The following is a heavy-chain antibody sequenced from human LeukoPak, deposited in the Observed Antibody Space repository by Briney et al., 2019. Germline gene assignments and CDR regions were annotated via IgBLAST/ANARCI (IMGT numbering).Heavy chain of an antibody. D-gene: IGHD1-26*01. CDR3: ARQSGNFYWGLDS. CDR1: GVSISSFY. V-gene: IGHV4-59*08. Sequence: PSETLSLTCTVSGVSISSFYGSWVRQPPGKGLEWIGYINYSGFTTYNPSLNSRVTISVDTSKNQFSLRLKSVTAADTAVYYCARQSGNFYWGLDSWGHGTLVTVSS. CDR2: INYSGFT. J-gene: IGHJ5*01.